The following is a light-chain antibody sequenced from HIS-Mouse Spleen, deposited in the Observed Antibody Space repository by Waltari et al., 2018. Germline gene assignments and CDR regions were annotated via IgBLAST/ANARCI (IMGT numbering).Light chain of an antibody. Sequence: QSALTQPRSVSGSPGQSVTISCTGTSSDVGGYNCVSWYQQHPGKAPKLTIYDVSKRPSGVPDRFSGSKSGNTASLTISGLQAEHEADYYCCSYAGSYTLVFGGGTKLTVL. CDR2: DVS. CDR3: CSYAGSYTLV. V-gene: IGLV2-11*01. J-gene: IGLJ2*01. CDR1: SSDVGGYNC.